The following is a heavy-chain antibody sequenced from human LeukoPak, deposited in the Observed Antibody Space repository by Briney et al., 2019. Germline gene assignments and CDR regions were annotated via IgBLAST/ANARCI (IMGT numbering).Heavy chain of an antibody. CDR1: GGSISSYY. D-gene: IGHD3-22*01. CDR2: IYYSGST. CDR3: ARRTRAYYYDSSGYFDP. J-gene: IGHJ5*02. V-gene: IGHV4-59*01. Sequence: SETLSLTCTVSGGSISSYYWSWIRQPPGKGLEWIGHIYYSGSTNYNPSLKSRVTISVDTSKNQFSLKLSSVTAADTAVYYCARRTRAYYYDSSGYFDPWGQGTLVTVSS.